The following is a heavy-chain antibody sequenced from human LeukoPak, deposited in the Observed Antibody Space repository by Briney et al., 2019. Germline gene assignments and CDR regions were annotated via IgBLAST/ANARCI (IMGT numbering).Heavy chain of an antibody. CDR1: GGSISSYY. D-gene: IGHD1-14*01. Sequence: SETLSLTCTVSGGSISSYYWSWIRQPPGKGLEWIGYIYYSGSTNYNPSLKSRVTISVDTSKNQFSLKLSSVTAADTAVYYCARSNPTPDYWYFDLRGRGTLVTVSS. V-gene: IGHV4-59*01. CDR2: IYYSGST. CDR3: ARSNPTPDYWYFDL. J-gene: IGHJ2*01.